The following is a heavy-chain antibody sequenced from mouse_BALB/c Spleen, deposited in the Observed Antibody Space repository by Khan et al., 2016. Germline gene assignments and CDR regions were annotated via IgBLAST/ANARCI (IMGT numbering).Heavy chain of an antibody. CDR3: AWYDYAMDY. Sequence: EVQLQESGPELVKPGASVKMSCKASGYTFTSYVMHWVKQKPGQGLEWIGYINPYNDGTKYNEKFKGKATLTSDKSSSTAYMELSSLPSDDSAVYYGAWYDYAMDYWGQGTAVTVSS. CDR2: INPYNDGT. CDR1: GYTFTSYV. J-gene: IGHJ4*01. D-gene: IGHD2-14*01. V-gene: IGHV1S136*01.